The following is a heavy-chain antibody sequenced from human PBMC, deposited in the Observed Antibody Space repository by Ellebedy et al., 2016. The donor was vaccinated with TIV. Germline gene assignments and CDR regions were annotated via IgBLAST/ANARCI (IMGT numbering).Heavy chain of an antibody. J-gene: IGHJ4*02. CDR3: AIGQLDY. CDR1: GGTFNTFV. V-gene: IGHV1-46*02. D-gene: IGHD3/OR15-3a*01. CDR2: INPSGGDT. Sequence: ASVKVSXXASGGTFNTFVFNWVRQAPGQGLEWMGIINPSGGDTSYAQKFQGRLTVTMDTSTRTVYMELTNLRGDDTAVYYCAIGQLDYWGQGTLVSVSS.